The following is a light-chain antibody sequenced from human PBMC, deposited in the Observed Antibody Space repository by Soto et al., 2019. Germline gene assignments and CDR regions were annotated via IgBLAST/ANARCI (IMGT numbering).Light chain of an antibody. J-gene: IGKJ1*01. CDR2: DAS. V-gene: IGKV1-33*01. CDR3: QQYDNLWWT. CDR1: QDISNY. Sequence: DIQMTQSPSSLSASVGDRVTITCQASQDISNYLNWYQQKPGKAPKLLIYDASNLETGVPSRFSGSGSGTDFTFTISSLQPEDIATYYSQQYDNLWWTFGQGTKVEIK.